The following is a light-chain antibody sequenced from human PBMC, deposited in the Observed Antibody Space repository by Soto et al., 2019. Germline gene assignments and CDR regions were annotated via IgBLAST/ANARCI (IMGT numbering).Light chain of an antibody. J-gene: IGKJ3*01. CDR1: QSLLHSNGYNF. CDR2: LGS. V-gene: IGKV2-28*01. CDR3: MQPLQTPFT. Sequence: DIVLTQSPLSLPVTPGEPASISCRSSQSLLHSNGYNFLDWYLQKPGQSPQLLIYLGSNRASGVPDRVSGSGSGTDFTLKISRVEAEDVGVYYCMQPLQTPFTFGPGTKVDIK.